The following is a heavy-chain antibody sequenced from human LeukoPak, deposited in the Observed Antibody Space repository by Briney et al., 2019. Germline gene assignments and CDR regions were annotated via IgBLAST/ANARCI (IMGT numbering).Heavy chain of an antibody. D-gene: IGHD3-10*02. V-gene: IGHV3-11*04. CDR1: GLTVSSNC. Sequence: GGSLRLSCAASGLTVSSNCMSWVRQAPGKGLEWVSYISSSGSTIYYADSVKGRFTISRDNAKNSLYLQMNSLRAEDTAVYYCAELGITMIGGVWGKGTTVTISS. CDR2: ISSSGSTI. J-gene: IGHJ6*04. CDR3: AELGITMIGGV.